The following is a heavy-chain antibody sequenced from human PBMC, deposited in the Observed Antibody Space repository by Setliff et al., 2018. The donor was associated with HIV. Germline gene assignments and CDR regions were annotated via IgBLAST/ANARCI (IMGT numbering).Heavy chain of an antibody. CDR3: AKEQVPAAIQFHYYYMDV. J-gene: IGHJ6*03. Sequence: GESLKISCAASGFAFSNYGMHWVRQAPGKGLEWVAVIWYDANNKYYADSVKGRFTISRDNSKNTLYLQMNSLRAEDTAVYYCAKEQVPAAIQFHYYYMDVWGKGTTVTVSS. CDR2: IWYDANNK. D-gene: IGHD2-2*01. V-gene: IGHV3-33*06. CDR1: GFAFSNYG.